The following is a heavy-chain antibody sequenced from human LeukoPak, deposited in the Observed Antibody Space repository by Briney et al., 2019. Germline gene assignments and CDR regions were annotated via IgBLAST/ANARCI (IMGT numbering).Heavy chain of an antibody. J-gene: IGHJ4*02. CDR2: IYYSGST. CDR3: ARGDGSGYPVDY. V-gene: IGHV4-59*04. Sequence: SETLSLTCTVSTVSSNNYYWSWIRQPPGKGLELIVYIYYSGSTYYNPSLKSRVTMPVDTSKNQFSLKLSSLTAADTAVYYCARGDGSGYPVDYWGQGTLVTVSS. CDR1: TVSSNNYY. D-gene: IGHD3-22*01.